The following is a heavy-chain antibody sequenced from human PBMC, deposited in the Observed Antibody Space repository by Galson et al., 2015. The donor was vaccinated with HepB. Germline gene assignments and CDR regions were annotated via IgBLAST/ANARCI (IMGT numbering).Heavy chain of an antibody. V-gene: IGHV3-30-3*01. D-gene: IGHD4-17*01. CDR3: ARDGYGDFHFDY. Sequence: SLRLSCAASGFTLSSYAMHWVRQAPGKGLEWVAVISYDGSNKYYADSVKGRFTISRDNSKNTLYLQMNSLRAEDTAVYYCARDGYGDFHFDYWGQGTLVTVSS. J-gene: IGHJ4*02. CDR2: ISYDGSNK. CDR1: GFTLSSYA.